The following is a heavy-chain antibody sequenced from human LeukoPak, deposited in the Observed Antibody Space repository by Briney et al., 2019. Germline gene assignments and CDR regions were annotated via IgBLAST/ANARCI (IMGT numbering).Heavy chain of an antibody. J-gene: IGHJ4*02. CDR2: ITNSGRST. CDR3: AREASGYYHVFDS. V-gene: IGHV3-11*04. Sequence: PGGSLRLSCEASGFSLSTFFISWIRQAPGKGLEWVSYITNSGRSTKYADAVKGRLTISRDTPKQSVYLEMTDLRAEDTAVYYCAREASGYYHVFDSWGQGTLVTVSS. D-gene: IGHD5-12*01. CDR1: GFSLSTFF.